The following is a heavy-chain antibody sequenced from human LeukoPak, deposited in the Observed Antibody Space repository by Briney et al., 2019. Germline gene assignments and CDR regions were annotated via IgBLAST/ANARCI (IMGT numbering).Heavy chain of an antibody. V-gene: IGHV1-46*01. Sequence: ASVKVSCKASGYTFTSYFMHWVRQAPGQGLEWMGIINPSGGSTSYAQKFQGRVTMTRDTSTSTVYMELSSLRSEDTAVYYCARDSGMATIYNWFDPWGQGTLVTVSS. J-gene: IGHJ5*02. CDR1: GYTFTSYF. D-gene: IGHD5-24*01. CDR2: INPSGGST. CDR3: ARDSGMATIYNWFDP.